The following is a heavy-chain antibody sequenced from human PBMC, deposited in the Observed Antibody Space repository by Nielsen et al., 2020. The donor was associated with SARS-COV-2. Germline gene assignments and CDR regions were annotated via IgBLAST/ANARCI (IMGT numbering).Heavy chain of an antibody. J-gene: IGHJ6*03. CDR2: IWFEGDKQ. V-gene: IGHV3-33*06. Sequence: WIRQPPGKGLEWVAVIWFEGDKQEYADSVKGRFTISRDNSKNTLYLQMNSLRAEDTAVYYCAKVGSGIAAAGSYYYYMDVWGKGTTVTVSS. CDR3: AKVGSGIAAAGSYYYYMDV. D-gene: IGHD6-13*01.